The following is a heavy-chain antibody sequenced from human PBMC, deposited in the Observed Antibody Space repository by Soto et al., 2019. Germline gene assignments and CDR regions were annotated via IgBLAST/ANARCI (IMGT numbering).Heavy chain of an antibody. J-gene: IGHJ4*02. CDR1: GGSISSSSYY. Sequence: QLQLQESGPGLVKPSETLSLTCTVSGGSISSSSYYWGWIRQPPGKGLECIGSIYYSGSTYYNPSLKSRVAISVATSNNQSSLQLSSVTAADTALYYCARHLEYSGYFGDWGQGTLVTVSS. D-gene: IGHD1-26*01. CDR2: IYYSGST. CDR3: ARHLEYSGYFGD. V-gene: IGHV4-39*01.